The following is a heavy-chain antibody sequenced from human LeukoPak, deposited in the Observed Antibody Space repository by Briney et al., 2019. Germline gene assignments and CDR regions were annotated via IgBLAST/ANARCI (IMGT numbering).Heavy chain of an antibody. D-gene: IGHD1-26*01. CDR2: ISAYNGNT. Sequence: ASVKVSCKASGGTFSSYAISWVRQAPGQGLEWMGWISAYNGNTNYARKLQGRVTMTTDTSTSTAYMELRSLRSDDTAVYYCARDTRLLYYYGMDVWGQGTTVTVSS. CDR1: GGTFSSYA. J-gene: IGHJ6*02. V-gene: IGHV1-18*01. CDR3: ARDTRLLYYYGMDV.